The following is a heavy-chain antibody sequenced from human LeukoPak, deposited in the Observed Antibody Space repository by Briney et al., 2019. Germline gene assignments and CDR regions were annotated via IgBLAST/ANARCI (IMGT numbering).Heavy chain of an antibody. D-gene: IGHD5-12*01. Sequence: SETLSLTCTVSGGSISSYYWSWIRQPPGKGLEWIGYIYYSGSTNYNPSLKSRVTISVDTSKNQFSLKLSSVTAADTAVYYCARFDSGYENYMDVWGKGTTVTISS. J-gene: IGHJ6*03. CDR3: ARFDSGYENYMDV. V-gene: IGHV4-59*08. CDR1: GGSISSYY. CDR2: IYYSGST.